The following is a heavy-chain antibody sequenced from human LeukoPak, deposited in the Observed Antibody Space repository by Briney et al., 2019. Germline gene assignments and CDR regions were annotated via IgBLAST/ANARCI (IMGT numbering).Heavy chain of an antibody. V-gene: IGHV4-34*01. D-gene: IGHD2-8*01. J-gene: IGHJ3*02. CDR3: ARGGLMVYAVRVQNDAFDI. CDR1: GGSFSDYY. CDR2: INHSGST. Sequence: SEILSLTCAVYGGSFSDYYWSWIRQPPGKGLEWVGEINHSGSTNYNPSLKSRVTISVDTSKNQFSLKLSSVTAADTAVYYCARGGLMVYAVRVQNDAFDIWGQGTMVTVSS.